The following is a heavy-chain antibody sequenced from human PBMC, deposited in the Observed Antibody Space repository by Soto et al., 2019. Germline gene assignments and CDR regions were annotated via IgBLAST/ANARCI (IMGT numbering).Heavy chain of an antibody. CDR3: ARLSLYCTSTSCYFDS. D-gene: IGHD2-2*01. V-gene: IGHV5-51*01. CDR1: GYSFISYW. Sequence: LKISCKASGYSFISYWIGWVRQTPGKGLEWMGIIYPGDSDTRYSPSFQGQVTISADKSSSTAYLHWSTLKASDTAMYYCARLSLYCTSTSCYFDSWGQGTLVTVSS. CDR2: IYPGDSDT. J-gene: IGHJ4*02.